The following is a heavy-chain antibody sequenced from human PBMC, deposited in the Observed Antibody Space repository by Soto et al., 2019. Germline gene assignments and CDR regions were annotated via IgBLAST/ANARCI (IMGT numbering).Heavy chain of an antibody. J-gene: IGHJ4*02. Sequence: GESLKISCKDSGYSFSTNWIAWVRQMPGKGLEWVGVIYCGDSDTRYSPSFQGQVTLSVDKSINTVYLQWGSLKASDTAIYYCARHNHGFDYWGQGTLVTVSS. CDR1: GYSFSTNW. CDR2: IYCGDSDT. CDR3: ARHNHGFDY. V-gene: IGHV5-51*01.